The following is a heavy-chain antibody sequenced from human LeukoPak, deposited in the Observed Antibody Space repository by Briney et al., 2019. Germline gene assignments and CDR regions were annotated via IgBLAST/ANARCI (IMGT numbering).Heavy chain of an antibody. Sequence: GGSLRLSCAASGFIVSNNYMNWVRQAPGKGLEWVSVIYTGGRTHYIDSVKGRFTISRDNSKNTLDLQMNSLRAEDTAVCYCARGDYGDSGPFDYWGQGTLVTVSS. V-gene: IGHV3-53*01. J-gene: IGHJ4*02. CDR3: ARGDYGDSGPFDY. D-gene: IGHD4-17*01. CDR1: GFIVSNNY. CDR2: IYTGGRT.